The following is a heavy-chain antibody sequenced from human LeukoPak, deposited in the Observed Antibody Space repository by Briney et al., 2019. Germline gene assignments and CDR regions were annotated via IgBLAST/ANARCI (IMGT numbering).Heavy chain of an antibody. D-gene: IGHD6-19*01. Sequence: GGSLRLSSAPSGFTSSDSAIDWVRRAPGKGLEWVGGIRIRANSYATAYAASVKVKFTISRDDSKNTAYLQMNSLKTEDTAVYYCTRRDAVGGLLLDYWGQGTLVTVSS. CDR1: GFTSSDSA. CDR3: TRRDAVGGLLLDY. V-gene: IGHV3-73*01. CDR2: IRIRANSYAT. J-gene: IGHJ4*02.